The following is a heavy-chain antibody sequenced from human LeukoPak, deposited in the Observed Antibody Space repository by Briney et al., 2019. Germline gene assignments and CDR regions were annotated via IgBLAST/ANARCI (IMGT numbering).Heavy chain of an antibody. CDR1: GFTFSSYA. V-gene: IGHV3-23*01. Sequence: GGSLRLSCAASGFTFSSYAMSWVRQAPGKGLEWVSAISGSGGSTYYADSVKGRFTISRDNSKNTLYLQMNSLRAEDTAVYYCAKDHRYSSSWYHFDYWGQGTLVTVSS. CDR3: AKDHRYSSSWYHFDY. D-gene: IGHD6-13*01. J-gene: IGHJ4*02. CDR2: ISGSGGST.